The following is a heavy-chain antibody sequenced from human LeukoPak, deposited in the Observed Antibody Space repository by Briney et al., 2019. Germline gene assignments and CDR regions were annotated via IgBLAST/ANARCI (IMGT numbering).Heavy chain of an antibody. V-gene: IGHV3-13*01. CDR2: IGTAGDT. J-gene: IGHJ1*01. Sequence: PGGSLRLSCAASGFTFSDYDMHWVRQPTGKGLEWVAAIGTAGDTYYTGSVKGRFTISRENAKNSLYLQMNSLRAGDTAVYYCAKDTGASGWSEYFQHWGQGTLVTVSS. CDR1: GFTFSDYD. D-gene: IGHD6-19*01. CDR3: AKDTGASGWSEYFQH.